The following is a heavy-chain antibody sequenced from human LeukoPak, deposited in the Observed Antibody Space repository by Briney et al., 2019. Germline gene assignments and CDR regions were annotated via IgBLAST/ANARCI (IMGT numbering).Heavy chain of an antibody. CDR2: IIPILGIA. V-gene: IGHV1-69*04. D-gene: IGHD3-3*01. J-gene: IGHJ6*02. CDR3: ARDGPLRFLEWLSHRYGMDV. Sequence: ASVKVSCKASGGTFSSYAISWVRQAPGQGLEWMGRIIPILGIANYAQKFQGRVTITADKSTSTAYMELSSLRSEDTAVYYCARDGPLRFLEWLSHRYGMDVWGQGTTVTVSS. CDR1: GGTFSSYA.